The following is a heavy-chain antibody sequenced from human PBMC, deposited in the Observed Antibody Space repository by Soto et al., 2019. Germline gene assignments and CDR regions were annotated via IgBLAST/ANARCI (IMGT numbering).Heavy chain of an antibody. CDR3: ARHVGSGWFLYYFDY. J-gene: IGHJ4*02. Sequence: PGESLKISCKGSGYSFTNYWIGWVRQMPGKGLEWMGIVFPGDSETRYSPSFQGQVTISVDKSISTAYLQWSGLKASDTAMYYCARHVGSGWFLYYFDYWGQGTLVTVSS. CDR1: GYSFTNYW. V-gene: IGHV5-51*01. D-gene: IGHD6-19*01. CDR2: VFPGDSET.